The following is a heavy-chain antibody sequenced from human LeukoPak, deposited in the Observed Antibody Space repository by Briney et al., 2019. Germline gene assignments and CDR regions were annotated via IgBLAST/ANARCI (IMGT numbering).Heavy chain of an antibody. CDR3: ASMYYDFWSGPAPLTYYMDV. Sequence: ASVKVSCKVSGYTLTELSMHWVRQAPRKGLEWMGGFDPEDGETIYAQKFQGRVTMTEDTSTDTAYMELSSLRSEDTAVYYCASMYYDFWSGPAPLTYYMDVRGKGTTVTVSS. CDR2: FDPEDGET. D-gene: IGHD3-3*01. CDR1: GYTLTELS. V-gene: IGHV1-24*01. J-gene: IGHJ6*03.